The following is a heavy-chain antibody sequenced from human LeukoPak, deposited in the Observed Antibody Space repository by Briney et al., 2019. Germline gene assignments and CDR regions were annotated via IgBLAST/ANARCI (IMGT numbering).Heavy chain of an antibody. V-gene: IGHV1-8*01. CDR3: ARGRETYYYDSSGYRFSW. D-gene: IGHD3-22*01. CDR1: GYTFASYD. J-gene: IGHJ4*02. Sequence: ASVKVSCKASGYTFASYDINWVRQATGQGLEWMGWRNPNSGNTGYAQKFQGRVTMTRNTSISTAYMELSSLRSEDTAVYYCARGRETYYYDSSGYRFSWWGQGTLVTVSS. CDR2: RNPNSGNT.